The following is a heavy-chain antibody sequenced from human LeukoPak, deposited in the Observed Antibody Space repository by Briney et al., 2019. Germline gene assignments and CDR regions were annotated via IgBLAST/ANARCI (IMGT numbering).Heavy chain of an antibody. CDR1: GGTFSSYA. D-gene: IGHD2-15*01. Sequence: GASVKVSCKASGGTFSSYAISWVRQAPGQGLEWMGGIIPIFGTANYAQKFQGRVTITADESTSTAYMELSSLRSEDAAVYYCARGYCSGGSCFGFGDYYYYMDVWGKATTVTVSS. V-gene: IGHV1-69*13. CDR3: ARGYCSGGSCFGFGDYYYYMDV. CDR2: IIPIFGTA. J-gene: IGHJ6*03.